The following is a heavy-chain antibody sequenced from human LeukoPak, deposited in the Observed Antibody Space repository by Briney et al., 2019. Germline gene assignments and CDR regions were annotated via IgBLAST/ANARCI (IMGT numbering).Heavy chain of an antibody. CDR2: ISYDGSNK. CDR3: ARGDGWFDP. J-gene: IGHJ5*02. CDR1: GLTFSSYG. Sequence: QAGGSLRPSCAASGLTFSSYGMHWVRQAPGKGLEWVAVISYDGSNKYYADSVKGRFTISRDNSKNTLYLQMNSLRAEDTAVYYCARGDGWFDPWGQGTLVTVSS. V-gene: IGHV3-30*03.